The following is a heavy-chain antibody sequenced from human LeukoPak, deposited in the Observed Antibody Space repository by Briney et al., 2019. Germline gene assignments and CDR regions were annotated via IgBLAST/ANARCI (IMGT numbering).Heavy chain of an antibody. J-gene: IGHJ4*02. CDR2: IYYSGST. CDR1: GGSISSGDYY. Sequence: SETLSLTCTVYGGSISSGDYYWSWIRQPPGKGLEWIGYIYYSGSTFYNPSLKSRITISIDTSKNQFSLKLSSVTAADTAVYYCAREPTTNDYWGQGTLVTVSS. CDR3: AREPTTNDY. V-gene: IGHV4-30-4*01. D-gene: IGHD4-17*01.